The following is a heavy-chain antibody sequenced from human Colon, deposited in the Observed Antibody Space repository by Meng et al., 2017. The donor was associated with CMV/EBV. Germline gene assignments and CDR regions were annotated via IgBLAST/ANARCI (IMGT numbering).Heavy chain of an antibody. V-gene: IGHV4-59*01. D-gene: IGHD3-3*01. Sequence: SETLSLTCTVSGGSISGYYWSWIRQPPGKGLEWIGNVYYNGNANYSPSLKSRDRISIDTSKNQFSLTLTSVTAADTAVYFCARGSGQYTGREWYFDLWGRGTLVTVSS. J-gene: IGHJ2*01. CDR2: VYYNGNA. CDR3: ARGSGQYTGREWYFDL. CDR1: GGSISGYY.